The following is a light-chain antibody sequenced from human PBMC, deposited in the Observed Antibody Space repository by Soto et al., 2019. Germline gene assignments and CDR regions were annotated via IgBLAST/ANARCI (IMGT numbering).Light chain of an antibody. Sequence: EILLTQSPATLSWSPGERATLSCWASQSVRSSFLAWYQQKPRLAPRLLIYGASSRATGIPDRLSGSASGTEFTLTISRMEPEDFAVYYCQQYGSSITFGQGTRLEI. CDR3: QQYGSSIT. CDR2: GAS. J-gene: IGKJ5*01. V-gene: IGKV3D-20*01. CDR1: QSVRSSF.